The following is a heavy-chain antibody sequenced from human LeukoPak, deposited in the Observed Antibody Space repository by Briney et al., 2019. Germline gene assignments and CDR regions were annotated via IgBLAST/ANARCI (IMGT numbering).Heavy chain of an antibody. CDR2: IYYSGST. CDR3: ARAEGSGSYYNSHYYYYMDV. J-gene: IGHJ6*03. D-gene: IGHD3-10*01. Sequence: SETLSLTCTVSGGSITSYYWSWIRQPPGKGLEWIGYIYYSGSTNYNPSLKSRVTISVDRSKNQFSLKLRSVIAADTAVYYCARAEGSGSYYNSHYYYYMDVWGKGTTVTISS. V-gene: IGHV4-59*01. CDR1: GGSITSYY.